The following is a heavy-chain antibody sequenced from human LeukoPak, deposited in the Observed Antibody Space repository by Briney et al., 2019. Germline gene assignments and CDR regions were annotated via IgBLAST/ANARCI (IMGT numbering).Heavy chain of an antibody. CDR2: IYSNGET. Sequence: SETLSLTCIVSGDSLSSGNYYWTWIRQPAGKGLEWIGRIYSNGETNYNPSLKSRVTILLDTSKNHFSVSLSSVTATDTAIYFCARGRGGRLSAPNWFDTWGQGILVTVSS. J-gene: IGHJ5*02. CDR1: GDSLSSGNYY. CDR3: ARGRGGRLSAPNWFDT. D-gene: IGHD2/OR15-2a*01. V-gene: IGHV4-61*02.